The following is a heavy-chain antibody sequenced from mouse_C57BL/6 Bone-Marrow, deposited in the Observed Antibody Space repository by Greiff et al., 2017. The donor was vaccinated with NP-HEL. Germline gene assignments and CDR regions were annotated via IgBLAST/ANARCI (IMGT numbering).Heavy chain of an antibody. J-gene: IGHJ4*01. CDR3: VRHSSGLYYYAMDY. D-gene: IGHD3-2*02. CDR1: GFSFNTYA. Sequence: EVQVVESGGGLVQPKGSLKLSCAASGFSFNTYAMNWVRQAPGKGLEWVARIRSKSNNYATYYADSVKDRFTISRDDSESMLYLQMNNLKTEDTAMYYCVRHSSGLYYYAMDYWGQGTSVTVSS. CDR2: IRSKSNNYAT. V-gene: IGHV10-1*01.